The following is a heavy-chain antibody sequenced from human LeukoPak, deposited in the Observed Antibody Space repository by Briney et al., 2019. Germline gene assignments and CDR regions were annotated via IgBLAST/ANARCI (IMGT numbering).Heavy chain of an antibody. D-gene: IGHD4-23*01. CDR3: ARDTDYGGIFDL. V-gene: IGHV4-59*01. CDR2: IYYSGST. J-gene: IGHJ2*01. Sequence: SETLSLTCTVPGGSISSYYWSWIRQPPGKGLEWIGYIYYSGSTNYNPSLKSRVTISVDTSKNQFSLKLSSVTAADTAVYYCARDTDYGGIFDLWGRGTLVTVSS. CDR1: GGSISSYY.